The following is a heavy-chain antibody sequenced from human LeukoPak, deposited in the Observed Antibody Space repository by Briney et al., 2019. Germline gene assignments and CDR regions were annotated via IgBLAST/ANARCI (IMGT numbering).Heavy chain of an antibody. CDR2: ISDTGSTI. D-gene: IGHD3-22*01. J-gene: IGHJ4*02. CDR3: AREHYYDSSGFYRDFDC. Sequence: GGSLRLSCAASGFTFSDYYMNWIRQAPGKGLEWVSYISDTGSTIYYAESVKGRFTISRDNTDNSLYLQMNSLRAEDTAVYYCAREHYYDSSGFYRDFDCWGQGTLVTVSS. CDR1: GFTFSDYY. V-gene: IGHV3-11*04.